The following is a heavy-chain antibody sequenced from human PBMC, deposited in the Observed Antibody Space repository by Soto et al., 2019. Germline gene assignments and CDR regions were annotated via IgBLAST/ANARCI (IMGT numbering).Heavy chain of an antibody. Sequence: ASVKVSCKASGYTFTGYYMHWVRQAPGQGLEWMGWINPNSGGTNYAQKFQGWVTMTRDTPISTAYMELSRLRSDDTAVYYCARVTSSAAAGNHDNWFDPWGQGTLVTVSS. CDR2: INPNSGGT. CDR1: GYTFTGYY. D-gene: IGHD6-13*01. CDR3: ARVTSSAAAGNHDNWFDP. V-gene: IGHV1-2*04. J-gene: IGHJ5*02.